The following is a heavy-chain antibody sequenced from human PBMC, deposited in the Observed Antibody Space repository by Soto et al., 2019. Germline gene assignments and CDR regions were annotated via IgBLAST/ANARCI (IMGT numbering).Heavy chain of an antibody. CDR3: AGRGTKITMIAPLMVS. V-gene: IGHV4-61*01. CDR2: IYYSGST. J-gene: IGHJ5*02. Sequence: PSGTLYLSRTVSGGSVSSGSYYWSWLRPPPGKGLEWIGYIYYSGSTNYNPSLKSRVTISVDTSKNQFSLKLSSVTAADTAVYYCAGRGTKITMIAPLMVSWGQGPLVTVSS. D-gene: IGHD3-22*01. CDR1: GGSVSSGSYY.